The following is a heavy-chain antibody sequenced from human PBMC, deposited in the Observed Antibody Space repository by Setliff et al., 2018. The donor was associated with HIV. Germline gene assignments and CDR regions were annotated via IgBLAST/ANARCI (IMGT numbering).Heavy chain of an antibody. CDR2: IDPSDSYT. D-gene: IGHD5-12*01. Sequence: PGESLKISCKGSGYSFTTYWISWVRQMPGKGLEWMGRIDPSDSYTDYNPSFPGHVSISVDKSISTAYLQWSGLKASDTAIYYCAGGYEMPEFSYGVDVWGQGTTVTVSS. CDR3: AGGYEMPEFSYGVDV. J-gene: IGHJ6*02. V-gene: IGHV5-10-1*01. CDR1: GYSFTTYW.